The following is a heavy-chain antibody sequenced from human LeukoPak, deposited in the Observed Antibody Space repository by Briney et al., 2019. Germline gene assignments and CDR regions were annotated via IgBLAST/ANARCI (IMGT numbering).Heavy chain of an antibody. CDR3: ARGANRLDS. CDR1: GGSISNFY. CDR2: ISSTGST. D-gene: IGHD1-14*01. V-gene: IGHV4-4*07. J-gene: IGHJ4*02. Sequence: SETLSLTCTVSGGSISNFYWSWIRQPAGKGLEWIGRISSTGSTNYNPSLKSRVTMSVDTSKSQFSLKLTSVTAADTALYYCARGANRLDSWGRGTLVAVSS.